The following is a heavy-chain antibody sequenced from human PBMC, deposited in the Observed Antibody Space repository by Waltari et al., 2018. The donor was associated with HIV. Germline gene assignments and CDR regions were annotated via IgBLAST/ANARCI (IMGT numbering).Heavy chain of an antibody. D-gene: IGHD6-13*01. CDR3: ARSGSSWYVQEYYYYGMDV. CDR2: IIPNFGTA. V-gene: IGHV1-69*01. CDR1: GGTFSSYA. J-gene: IGHJ6*02. Sequence: QVQLVQSGAEVKKPGSSVKVSCKASGGTFSSYAISWVRQAPGQGLEWMGGIIPNFGTANYAQKFQGRVTITADESTSTAYMELSSLRSEDTAVYCCARSGSSWYVQEYYYYGMDVWGQGTTVTVSS.